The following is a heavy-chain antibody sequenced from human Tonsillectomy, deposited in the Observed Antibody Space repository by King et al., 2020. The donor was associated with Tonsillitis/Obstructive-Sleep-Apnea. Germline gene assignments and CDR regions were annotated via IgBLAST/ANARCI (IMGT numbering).Heavy chain of an antibody. D-gene: IGHD2-2*01. CDR1: GYTFTGYY. CDR2: INPNSGGT. V-gene: IGHV1-2*04. Sequence: VQLVESGAEVKKPGASVKVSCKASGYTFTGYYMHWVRQAPGQGLEWIGWINPNSGGTNYAQKFQGWVTMTRDTSISTAYMELSRLRSDDTAVYYCARADSAAAIAFDYWGQGPLVTVSS. J-gene: IGHJ4*02. CDR3: ARADSAAAIAFDY.